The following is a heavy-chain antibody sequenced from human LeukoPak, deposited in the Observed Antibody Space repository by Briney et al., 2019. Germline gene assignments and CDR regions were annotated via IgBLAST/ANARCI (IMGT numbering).Heavy chain of an antibody. CDR1: GASINDYY. J-gene: IGHJ4*02. V-gene: IGHV4-59*01. CDR3: TRVVTGGHFDY. D-gene: IGHD2-8*02. CDR2: VYHTGTS. Sequence: SETLSLTCSVSGASINDYYWTWIRQPPGKGLEWIGYVYHTGTSGYHPSLKSRVAMSLDTSKNQVSLKLSSVTAADTAVYFCTRVVTGGHFDYWGQGTLVTVSS.